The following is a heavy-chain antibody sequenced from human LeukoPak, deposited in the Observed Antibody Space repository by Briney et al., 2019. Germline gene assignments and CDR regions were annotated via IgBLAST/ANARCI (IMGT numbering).Heavy chain of an antibody. D-gene: IGHD3-22*01. CDR3: ARERWDYFDSSGYSF. Sequence: ASVKVSCKASGYTFSSYSISWVRQAPGQGLEWIGWISNYDGSTEFAQNLQGRVTLTTDTSTSTAYMELRSLRSDDTAVYYCARERWDYFDSSGYSFWGQGTLVTVS. CDR1: GYTFSSYS. CDR2: ISNYDGST. V-gene: IGHV1-18*01. J-gene: IGHJ4*02.